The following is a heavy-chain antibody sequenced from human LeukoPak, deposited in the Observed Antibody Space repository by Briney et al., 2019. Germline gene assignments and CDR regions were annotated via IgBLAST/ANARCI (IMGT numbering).Heavy chain of an antibody. Sequence: SETLSLTCTVSGGSISSYYWSWIRQPPGKGLEWIGYIYYSGSTNYNPSLKSRVTISVDTSKNQFSLKLSSVTAADTAVYYCARSAGASKPHNWFDPWGQGTLVTVSS. D-gene: IGHD6-19*01. J-gene: IGHJ5*02. CDR2: IYYSGST. CDR3: ARSAGASKPHNWFDP. V-gene: IGHV4-59*01. CDR1: GGSISSYY.